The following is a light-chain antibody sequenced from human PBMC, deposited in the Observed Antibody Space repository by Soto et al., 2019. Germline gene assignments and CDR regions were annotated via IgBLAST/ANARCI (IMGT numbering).Light chain of an antibody. J-gene: IGKJ4*01. CDR2: AES. CDR1: QGISNY. CDR3: QTYNSAPRT. V-gene: IGKV1-27*01. Sequence: DVQMTQAPSSLSASVGDRVTITCRARQGISNYLAWYQQKPGKVPKLRIYAESILQSGVPSRFSGSGSGTDFTLTIRSLQPEAVATYYCQTYNSAPRTFGGGPKVEIK.